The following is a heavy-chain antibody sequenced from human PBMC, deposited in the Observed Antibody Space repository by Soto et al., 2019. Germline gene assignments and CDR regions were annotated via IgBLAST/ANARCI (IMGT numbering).Heavy chain of an antibody. J-gene: IGHJ4*02. V-gene: IGHV3-23*01. Sequence: GGSLRLSCAASGFTFSSYTMSWVRQAPGKGLEWVSTISGSGSSTYSADSVKGRFTISRDNSKNTLYLQMNSLRAEDTAVYYCARDYLFAGSFDYWGQGTLVTVSS. D-gene: IGHD3-10*01. CDR2: ISGSGSST. CDR3: ARDYLFAGSFDY. CDR1: GFTFSSYT.